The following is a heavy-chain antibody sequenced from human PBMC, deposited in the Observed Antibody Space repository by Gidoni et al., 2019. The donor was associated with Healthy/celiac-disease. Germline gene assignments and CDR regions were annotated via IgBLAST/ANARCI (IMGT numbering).Heavy chain of an antibody. CDR1: GFTFSDYY. Sequence: QVQLVESGGGLVKPGGYLRVSCEASGFTFSDYYMSWIRQAPGKGLEWVAYISSISSYTNYADSVKGRFTISRDNAKNSLYLQMNRLRAEDTAVYYCARLHYDFWSGYYFFDYCVQGTLVTVSS. D-gene: IGHD3-3*01. CDR3: ARLHYDFWSGYYFFDY. CDR2: ISSISSYT. V-gene: IGHV3-11*06. J-gene: IGHJ4*02.